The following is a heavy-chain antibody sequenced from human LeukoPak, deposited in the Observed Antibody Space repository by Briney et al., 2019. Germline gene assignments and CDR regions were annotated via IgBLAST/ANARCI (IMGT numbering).Heavy chain of an antibody. CDR2: ISSSSSTI. V-gene: IGHV3-48*02. CDR1: GFTFSSYS. CDR3: ARFPSPQGATTVTVAFDI. J-gene: IGHJ3*02. Sequence: GGSLRLSCAASGFTFSSYSMNWVRQAPGKGLEWVSYISSSSSTIYYADSVKGRFTISRDNAKNSLYLQMNSLRDEDTAVYYCARFPSPQGATTVTVAFDIWGQGTMVTVSS. D-gene: IGHD1-26*01.